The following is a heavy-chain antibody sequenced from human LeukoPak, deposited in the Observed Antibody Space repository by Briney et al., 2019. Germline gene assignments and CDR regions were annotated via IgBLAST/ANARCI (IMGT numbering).Heavy chain of an antibody. D-gene: IGHD3-3*01. V-gene: IGHV4-34*01. CDR1: GGSFSGYY. CDR3: ARDPRTHYDFWSGYWGQPEYYYDMDV. J-gene: IGHJ6*02. Sequence: SETLSLTCAVYGGSFSGYYWSWIRQPPGKGLEWIGEINHSGSTNYNPSLKSRVTISVDTSKNQFSLKLSSVTAADTAVYYCARDPRTHYDFWSGYWGQPEYYYDMDVWGQGTTVTVSS. CDR2: INHSGST.